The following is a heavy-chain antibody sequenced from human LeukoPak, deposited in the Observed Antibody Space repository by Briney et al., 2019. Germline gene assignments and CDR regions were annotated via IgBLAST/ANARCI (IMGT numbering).Heavy chain of an antibody. Sequence: GGSLRLSCAASGFTFSSHWMSWVRQAPGKGLEWVGNIKADGSEAYHVDSVKGRFTISRDNARNSLFLQMNSLRVEDTAVYYCASQSYARFDPWGQGTLVTVSS. J-gene: IGHJ5*02. CDR3: ASQSYARFDP. V-gene: IGHV3-7*01. CDR1: GFTFSSHW. CDR2: IKADGSEA. D-gene: IGHD3-16*01.